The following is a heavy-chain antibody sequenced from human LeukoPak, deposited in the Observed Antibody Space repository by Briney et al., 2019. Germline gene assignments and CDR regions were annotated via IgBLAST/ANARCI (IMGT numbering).Heavy chain of an antibody. CDR3: ARGQLSNTAMVTR. V-gene: IGHV1-2*02. J-gene: IGHJ4*02. CDR1: GYTFTGYY. Sequence: ASVNVSCKASGYTFTGYYMHWVRQAPGQGLEWMGWINPNSGGTNYAQRFQGRVTMTRDTSISTAYTELSRLRSDDTAVYNCARGQLSNTAMVTRWGQGTLVTVSS. CDR2: INPNSGGT. D-gene: IGHD5-18*01.